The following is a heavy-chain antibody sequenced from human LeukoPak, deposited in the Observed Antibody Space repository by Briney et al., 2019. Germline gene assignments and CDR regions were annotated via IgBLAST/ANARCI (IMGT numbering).Heavy chain of an antibody. D-gene: IGHD1-20*01. Sequence: SETLSLTCTVSGGSISSYYWSLIRQPAGKGLEWIGRIYTSGSTNYNPSLKSRVTMSVDTSKNQFSLKLSSVTAADTAVYYCARFGITGTPGAFDTWGQGTMVTVSS. J-gene: IGHJ3*02. CDR1: GGSISSYY. CDR2: IYTSGST. CDR3: ARFGITGTPGAFDT. V-gene: IGHV4-4*07.